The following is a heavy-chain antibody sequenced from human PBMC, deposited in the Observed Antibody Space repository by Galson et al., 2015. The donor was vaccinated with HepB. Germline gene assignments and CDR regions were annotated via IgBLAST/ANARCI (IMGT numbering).Heavy chain of an antibody. CDR2: ISTTSDNK. Sequence: SLRLSCAASGFTFSSYTMNWVRQAPGKGLEWISYISTTSDNKFSADSVKGRFIISRDNAKNSLYLQMNSLRAEDTAVYYCARATWRDKEWPIFDSWGQGTLVTVSS. CDR1: GFTFSSYT. V-gene: IGHV3-48*01. J-gene: IGHJ4*02. D-gene: IGHD1-1*01. CDR3: ARATWRDKEWPIFDS.